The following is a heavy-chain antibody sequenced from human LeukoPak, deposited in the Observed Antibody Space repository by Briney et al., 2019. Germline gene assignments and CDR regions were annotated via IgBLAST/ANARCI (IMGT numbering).Heavy chain of an antibody. J-gene: IGHJ4*02. Sequence: SETLSLTCTVSGYSISSGYYWGWIRQPPGKGLEWIGSIYHSGSTYYNPSLRSRVTILVDTSKNQFSLKLSSVTAADTAVYYCARGSAYYYDSSGYCDYWGQGTLVTVSS. CDR3: ARGSAYYYDSSGYCDY. V-gene: IGHV4-38-2*02. D-gene: IGHD3-22*01. CDR1: GYSISSGYY. CDR2: IYHSGST.